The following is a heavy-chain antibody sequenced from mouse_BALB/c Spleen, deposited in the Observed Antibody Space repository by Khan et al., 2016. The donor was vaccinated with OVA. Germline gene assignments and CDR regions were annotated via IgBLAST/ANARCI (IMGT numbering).Heavy chain of an antibody. CDR3: ARGDFLLRLRGLDY. V-gene: IGHV1S137*01. CDR2: ISTYNGKT. J-gene: IGHJ4*01. D-gene: IGHD1-1*01. Sequence: QIQLVQSGPEVVRPGVSVKISCKGSGDTFSDYAMHWVKQSPAKSLEWLGVISTYNGKTSYNHEVKGTGTMTVEKSSSTAYLELTSMTSEDSAILYCARGDFLLRLRGLDYWGQGTSVTVSS. CDR1: GDTFSDYA.